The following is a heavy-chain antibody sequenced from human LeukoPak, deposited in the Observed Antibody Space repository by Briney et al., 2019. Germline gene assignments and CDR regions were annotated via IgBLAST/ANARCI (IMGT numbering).Heavy chain of an antibody. CDR1: GFTFSSYA. V-gene: IGHV3-23*01. Sequence: PGGSLRLSCAASGFTFSSYAMSWVRQAPGKGLEWVSAISGSGGSTYYADPVKGRFTISRDNSKNTLYLQMNSLRAEDTAVYYRAKWGGSSLDYWGQGTLVTVSS. CDR3: AKWGGSSLDY. J-gene: IGHJ4*02. D-gene: IGHD6-13*01. CDR2: ISGSGGST.